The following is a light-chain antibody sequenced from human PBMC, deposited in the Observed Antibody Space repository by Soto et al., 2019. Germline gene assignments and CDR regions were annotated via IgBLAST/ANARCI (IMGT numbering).Light chain of an antibody. CDR2: SAS. Sequence: DIVMTQSPDSLAVSLGERATINCKSSQSVLYSSNNKTHIAWYKQKPGEPPNLLIYSASTRESGVPDRFSGSGSGTAVTLTISSLQAEDSAVYYGQQDYSTPLTFGGGTKVEI. CDR3: QQDYSTPLT. V-gene: IGKV4-1*01. CDR1: QSVLYSSNNKTH. J-gene: IGKJ4*01.